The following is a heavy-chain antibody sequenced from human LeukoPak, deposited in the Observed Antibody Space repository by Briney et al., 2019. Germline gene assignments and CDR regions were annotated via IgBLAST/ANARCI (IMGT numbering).Heavy chain of an antibody. CDR3: AKGPDRSGYDSSSEY. D-gene: IGHD3-22*01. CDR1: GFTFSSCA. J-gene: IGHJ4*01. V-gene: IGHV3-23*01. CDR2: ISSSGGNT. Sequence: GGSLRLSCAASGFTFSSCAMSWVRQSPGRGLEWVSAISSSGGNTYYADSVKGRFTISRDNSKDTLYLQMNSLRAEDTAVYYCAKGPDRSGYDSSSEYWGQGTLVTVSS.